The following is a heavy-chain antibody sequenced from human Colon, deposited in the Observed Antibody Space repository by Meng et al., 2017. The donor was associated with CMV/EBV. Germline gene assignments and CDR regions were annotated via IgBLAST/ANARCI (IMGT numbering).Heavy chain of an antibody. D-gene: IGHD3-3*01. CDR3: ARGRNNDGIFYVFDF. CDR2: AYYRSKWYY. J-gene: IGHJ4*02. V-gene: IGHV6-1*01. Sequence: SQTLSLTRAISGDSVSTNSAAWHWIRQSPSRGLEWLGRAYYRSKWYYDYTVSVKSRMTINPDTSKNQFSLHLDSVTPDDTAVYFCARGRNNDGIFYVFDFWGQGSLVTVSS. CDR1: GDSVSTNSAA.